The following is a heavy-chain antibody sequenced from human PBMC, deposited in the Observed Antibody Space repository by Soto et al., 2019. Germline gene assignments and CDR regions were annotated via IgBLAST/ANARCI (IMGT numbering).Heavy chain of an antibody. Sequence: GASVKVSCKASGYTFTSYAMHWVRQAPGQRLEWMGWINAGNGNTKYSQKFQGRVTITRDTSASTAYMELSSLRSEDTAVYYCARDSYRDSSGYYYLVYYGMDVWGQGSTVTISS. CDR1: GYTFTSYA. V-gene: IGHV1-3*01. J-gene: IGHJ6*02. D-gene: IGHD3-22*01. CDR2: INAGNGNT. CDR3: ARDSYRDSSGYYYLVYYGMDV.